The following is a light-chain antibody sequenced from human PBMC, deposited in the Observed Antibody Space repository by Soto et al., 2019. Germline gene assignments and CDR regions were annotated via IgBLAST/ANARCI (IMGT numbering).Light chain of an antibody. Sequence: DIHMTQSPSSLSASVGDRVTITCRASLTISNYLNWYQQKPGKAPRLLIYAASSLQSGVPSRFGGSGSGTDFTLTISSLQPEDFATYYCQQYNSYSWTFGQGTKVEIK. CDR3: QQYNSYSWT. CDR2: AAS. V-gene: IGKV1-39*01. J-gene: IGKJ1*01. CDR1: LTISNY.